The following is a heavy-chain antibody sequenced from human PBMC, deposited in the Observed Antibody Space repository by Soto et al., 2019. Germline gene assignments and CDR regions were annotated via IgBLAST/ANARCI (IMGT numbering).Heavy chain of an antibody. Sequence: LSLTCAVYGGSFSGYYWSWIRQPPGKGLEWIGEINHSGSTNYNPSLKSRVTISVDTSKNQFSLKLSSVTAADTAVYYCARGRHSSSPYYYYYYGMDVWGQGTTVTVSS. CDR1: GGSFSGYY. D-gene: IGHD6-13*01. CDR3: ARGRHSSSPYYYYYYGMDV. V-gene: IGHV4-34*01. CDR2: INHSGST. J-gene: IGHJ6*02.